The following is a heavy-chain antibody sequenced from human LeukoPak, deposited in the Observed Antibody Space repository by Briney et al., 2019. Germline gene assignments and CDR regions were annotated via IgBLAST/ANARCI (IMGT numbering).Heavy chain of an antibody. D-gene: IGHD5-24*01. CDR2: INQDGSEK. J-gene: IGHJ4*02. CDR3: ARVGEMAGFDY. V-gene: IGHV3-7*05. Sequence: GGSLRLSCAASGFTFSNYWMSWVRQAPGKGLEWVAHINQDGSEKYYVDSVKGRFTISRDNAKNSLYLQMNSLRAEDTAVYYCARVGEMAGFDYWGQGTLVTVSS. CDR1: GFTFSNYW.